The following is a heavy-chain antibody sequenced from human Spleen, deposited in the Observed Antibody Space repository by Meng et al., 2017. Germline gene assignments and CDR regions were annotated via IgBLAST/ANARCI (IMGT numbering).Heavy chain of an antibody. V-gene: IGHV2-5*01. Sequence: SGPTLVKPTQTLTLTCTFSGFSLSTTGVGVGWIRQPPGKALEWLALIYWNDNKYYSPSLKSRLTITKDTCQNQVVLTMTNMDPVDTATYYCAKDWSDTTFDYWGQGTLVTVSS. CDR3: AKDWSDTTFDY. CDR2: IYWNDNK. D-gene: IGHD3-9*01. J-gene: IGHJ4*02. CDR1: GFSLSTTGVG.